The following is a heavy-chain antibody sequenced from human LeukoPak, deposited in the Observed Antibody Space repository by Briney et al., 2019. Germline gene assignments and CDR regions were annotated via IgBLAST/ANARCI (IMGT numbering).Heavy chain of an antibody. D-gene: IGHD3-10*01. CDR2: IYSGGST. Sequence: GGSLRLSCAASGFTVSSNYMSWVRQAPGKGLEWVSVIYSGGSTYYADSVKGRFTISRDNSKNTLYLQMNSLRAEDTAVYYCARERIYFGSGVDLTDARLFYYYGMDVWGQGTTVTVSS. CDR1: GFTVSSNY. V-gene: IGHV3-53*01. J-gene: IGHJ6*02. CDR3: ARERIYFGSGVDLTDARLFYYYGMDV.